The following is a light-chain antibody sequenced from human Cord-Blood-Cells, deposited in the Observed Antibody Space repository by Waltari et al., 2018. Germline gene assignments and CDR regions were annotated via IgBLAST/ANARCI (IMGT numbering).Light chain of an antibody. V-gene: IGLV2-14*01. CDR3: SSYTSSSTLV. Sequence: QSALTQPTSVSGSPGQSITISCTGTSSDVGGFNYVPWYQQHPGKAPKLMIYDLSNRPSGVSNRFSGSKSGNTASLTISGLQAEDEADYYCSSYTSSSTLVVGGGTKLTVL. CDR2: DLS. CDR1: SSDVGGFNY. J-gene: IGLJ2*01.